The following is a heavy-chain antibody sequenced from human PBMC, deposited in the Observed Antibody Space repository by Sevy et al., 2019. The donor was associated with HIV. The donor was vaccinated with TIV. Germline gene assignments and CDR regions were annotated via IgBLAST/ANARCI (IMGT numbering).Heavy chain of an antibody. Sequence: SETMSLTCAVYGGSFSGYYWSWIRQPPGKGLEWIGEINHNGSTNYNPSLKSRVTISADTSKNQFSLNLSSVTAAATAVYYCAREGYSLGMDVWGQGTTVTVSS. D-gene: IGHD6-13*01. V-gene: IGHV4-34*01. CDR2: INHNGST. J-gene: IGHJ6*02. CDR1: GGSFSGYY. CDR3: AREGYSLGMDV.